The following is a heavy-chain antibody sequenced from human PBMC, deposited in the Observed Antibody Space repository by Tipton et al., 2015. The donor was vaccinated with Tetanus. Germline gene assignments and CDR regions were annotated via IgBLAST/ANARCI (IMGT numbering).Heavy chain of an antibody. D-gene: IGHD6-13*01. J-gene: IGHJ4*02. CDR1: GDSISSFY. CDR2: IYTSGST. Sequence: LSLTCSVSGDSISSFYWSWIRQPAGKGLEWIGRIYTSGSTNYNPSLKSRVTMSVDTSKRQFSRKLNSVTAADTAVYYCARGWGSSWYYFDYWGQGILVTVSS. V-gene: IGHV4-4*07. CDR3: ARGWGSSWYYFDY.